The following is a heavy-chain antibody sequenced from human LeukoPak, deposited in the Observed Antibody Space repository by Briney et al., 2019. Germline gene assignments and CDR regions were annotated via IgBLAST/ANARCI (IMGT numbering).Heavy chain of an antibody. V-gene: IGHV4-34*01. D-gene: IGHD2-21*02. CDR3: ARGRHIVVVTAIWGWFDP. Sequence: SETLSLTCAVYGGSFSGYYWSWIRQPPGKGLEWIGEINHSGSTNYNPSLKSRVTISVDTSKNQFSLKLSSVTAADTAVYYCARGRHIVVVTAIWGWFDPWGQGTLVTVSS. J-gene: IGHJ5*02. CDR1: GGSFSGYY. CDR2: INHSGST.